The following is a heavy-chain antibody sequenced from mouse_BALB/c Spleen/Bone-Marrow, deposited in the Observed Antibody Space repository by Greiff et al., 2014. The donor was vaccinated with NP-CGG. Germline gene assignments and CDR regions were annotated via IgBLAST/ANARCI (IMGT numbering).Heavy chain of an antibody. CDR1: GFNIKDTY. Sequence: EVQLQQSGAELVKPGASVKLSCTASGFNIKDTYMHWVKQRPEQGLEWIGRIDPANGNTNYDPRFQGKATITADTSSNTAYLQLSSLTSEDTAVYYRARYGGRYYAMDYWGQGTSVTVSS. CDR3: ARYGGRYYAMDY. V-gene: IGHV14-3*02. D-gene: IGHD1-1*01. J-gene: IGHJ4*01. CDR2: IDPANGNT.